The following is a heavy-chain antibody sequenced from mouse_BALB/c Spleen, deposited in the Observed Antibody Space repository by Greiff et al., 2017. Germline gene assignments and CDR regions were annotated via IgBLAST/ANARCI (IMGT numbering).Heavy chain of an antibody. J-gene: IGHJ3*01. Sequence: EVKLVESGGGLVQPGGSRKLSCAASGFTFSSFGMHWVRQAPEKGLEWVAYISSGSSTIYYADTVKGRFTISRDNPKNTLFLQMTSLRSEDTAMYYCARSGGSSSFAYWGQGTLVTVSA. D-gene: IGHD1-1*01. CDR3: ARSGGSSSFAY. CDR2: ISSGSSTI. CDR1: GFTFSSFG. V-gene: IGHV5-17*02.